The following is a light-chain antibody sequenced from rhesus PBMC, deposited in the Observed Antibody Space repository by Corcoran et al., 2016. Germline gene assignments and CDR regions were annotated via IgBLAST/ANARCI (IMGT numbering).Light chain of an antibody. Sequence: DIQMTQSPSSLSASVGDRVTITCRASQGISSYLAWYQQNPGKAPKLLIYAASTLQSWVPSRFSGSGSGTDFTLTISSLQPEDFATYYCQQHNSYPLTFGGVTKVELK. CDR3: QQHNSYPLT. J-gene: IGKJ4*01. CDR1: QGISSY. CDR2: AAS. V-gene: IGKV1-25*01.